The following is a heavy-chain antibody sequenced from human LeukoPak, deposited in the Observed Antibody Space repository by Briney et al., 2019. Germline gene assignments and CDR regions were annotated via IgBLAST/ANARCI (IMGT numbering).Heavy chain of an antibody. CDR3: ARVVEAGTYYYYGMDV. CDR1: GYSISSGYY. D-gene: IGHD1/OR15-1a*01. Sequence: SETLSLTCSVSGYSISSGYYWGWIRPPPGKGLEGIGSIYHSWSTYYNPSLKSRVTISVDTSKNQFSLKLSSVTAADTAVYYCARVVEAGTYYYYGMDVWGQGTTVSVSS. V-gene: IGHV4-38-2*02. CDR2: IYHSWST. J-gene: IGHJ6*02.